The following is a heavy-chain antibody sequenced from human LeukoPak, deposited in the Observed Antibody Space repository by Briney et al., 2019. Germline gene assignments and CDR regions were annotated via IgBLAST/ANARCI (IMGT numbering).Heavy chain of an antibody. D-gene: IGHD3-10*01. J-gene: IGHJ4*02. CDR1: GCTFTNYG. CDR2: ISAYNGNT. CDR3: ARAYYGSGGSLTHTDFDY. V-gene: IGHV1-18*04. Sequence: ASVKVSCKASGCTFTNYGISWVRQAPGQGLEWMGWISAYNGNTNYAQKLQDRVTMTTDTSTSTAYMELRSLRSDDTAVYYCARAYYGSGGSLTHTDFDYWGQGTLVTVSS.